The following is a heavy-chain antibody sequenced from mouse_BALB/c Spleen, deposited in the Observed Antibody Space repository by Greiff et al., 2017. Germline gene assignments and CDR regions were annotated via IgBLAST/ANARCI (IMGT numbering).Heavy chain of an antibody. CDR3: ARDAYYGNYGAMDY. J-gene: IGHJ4*01. CDR2: ISDGGSYT. D-gene: IGHD2-10*01. CDR1: GFTFSDYY. V-gene: IGHV5-4*02. Sequence: EVQLQESGGGLVKPGGSLKLSCAASGFTFSDYYMYWVRQTPEKRLEWVATISDGGSYTYYPDSVKGRFTISRDNAKNNLYLQMSSLKSEDTAMYYCARDAYYGNYGAMDYWGQGTSVTVSS.